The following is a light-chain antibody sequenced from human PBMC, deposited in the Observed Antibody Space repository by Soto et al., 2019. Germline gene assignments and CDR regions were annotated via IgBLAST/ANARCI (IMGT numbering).Light chain of an antibody. Sequence: QSVLAQPASVSGSPGQSISISCTGTSSDVGGYNYVSWYQHQPGKAPKLVIFDVSGRPSGISNRFSGSKSGNTASLTISGLRPEDDADYYCSSYTDFTLYVFGTGTNVTVL. J-gene: IGLJ1*01. V-gene: IGLV2-14*03. CDR3: SSYTDFTLYV. CDR1: SSDVGGYNY. CDR2: DVS.